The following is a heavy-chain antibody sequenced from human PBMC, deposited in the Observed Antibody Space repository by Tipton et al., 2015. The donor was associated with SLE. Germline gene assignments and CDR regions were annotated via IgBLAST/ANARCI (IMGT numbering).Heavy chain of an antibody. J-gene: IGHJ4*02. Sequence: TLSLTCAVYGGSFSGHYWSWIRQPPGKGLEWIGYISYSETTNHNPSLKSRVTISVDTSKNQFSLKLRSVTAADTAVYYCAGAWQGYCSGGTCYVLDYWGQGTLVTVSS. D-gene: IGHD2-15*01. CDR2: ISYSETT. CDR3: AGAWQGYCSGGTCYVLDY. V-gene: IGHV4-59*11. CDR1: GGSFSGHY.